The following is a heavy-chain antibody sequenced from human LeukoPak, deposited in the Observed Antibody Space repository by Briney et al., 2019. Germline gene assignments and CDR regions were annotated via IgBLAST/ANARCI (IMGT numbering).Heavy chain of an antibody. V-gene: IGHV1-69*05. J-gene: IGHJ5*02. Sequence: SVKVSCKASGGTFSSYAISWVRQAPGQGLESMGGIIPIFGTANYAQKFQGRVTITTDESTSTAYMELSSLRSEDTAVYYCAGSIAARPGEYNWFDPWGQGTLVTVSS. CDR2: IIPIFGTA. CDR3: AGSIAARPGEYNWFDP. CDR1: GGTFSSYA. D-gene: IGHD6-6*01.